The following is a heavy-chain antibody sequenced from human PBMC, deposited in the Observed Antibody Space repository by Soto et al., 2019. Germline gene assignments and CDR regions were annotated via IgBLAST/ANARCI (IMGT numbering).Heavy chain of an antibody. D-gene: IGHD1-26*01. V-gene: IGHV3-21*01. J-gene: IGHJ4*02. CDR2: ISSSSSYI. CDR1: GFTFSSYS. CDR3: ARDPGFLLDFDY. Sequence: GGSLRLSCAASGFTFSSYSMNWVRQAPGKGLEWVSSISSSSSYIYYADSVKGRFTISRDNAKNSLYLQMNSLRAEDTAVYYCARDPGFLLDFDYWGQGTLVTVSS.